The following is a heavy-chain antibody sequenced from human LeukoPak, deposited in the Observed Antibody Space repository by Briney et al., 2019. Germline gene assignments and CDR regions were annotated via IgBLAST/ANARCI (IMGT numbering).Heavy chain of an antibody. CDR1: RYSFTSYW. CDR3: SRLGAARDYFDY. J-gene: IGHJ4*02. Sequence: GESLKISCKGSRYSFTSYWIGWVRHMPGKGLEWMGIIYPGDSDTKYSPSFQGQVTISADKSISTAYLQWSSLKASDTAMYYCSRLGAARDYFDYWCQGTLVTVSS. CDR2: IYPGDSDT. D-gene: IGHD6-25*01. V-gene: IGHV5-51*01.